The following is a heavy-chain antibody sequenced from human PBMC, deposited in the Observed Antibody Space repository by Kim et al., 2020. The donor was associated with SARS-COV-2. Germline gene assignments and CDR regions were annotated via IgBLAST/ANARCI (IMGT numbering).Heavy chain of an antibody. Sequence: NYAQKFQGRVTITADESTSTAYMELSSLRSEDTAVYYCARENDYGGNFDYWGQGTLVTVYS. CDR3: ARENDYGGNFDY. J-gene: IGHJ4*02. V-gene: IGHV1-69*01. D-gene: IGHD4-17*01.